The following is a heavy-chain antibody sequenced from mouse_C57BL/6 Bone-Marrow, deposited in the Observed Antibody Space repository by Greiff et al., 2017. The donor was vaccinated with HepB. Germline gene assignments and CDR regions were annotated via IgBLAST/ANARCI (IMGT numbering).Heavy chain of an antibody. Sequence: EVNLVESGGDLVKPGGSLKLSCEASGFTFSSYGMSWVRQTPDKRLEWVATISSGGSYTYYPDSVKGRFTISRDNAKNTLYLQMSSLKSEDTAMYYCARQENSSWFAYWGQGTLVTVSA. D-gene: IGHD2-12*01. J-gene: IGHJ3*01. CDR3: ARQENSSWFAY. CDR2: ISSGGSYT. V-gene: IGHV5-6*01. CDR1: GFTFSSYG.